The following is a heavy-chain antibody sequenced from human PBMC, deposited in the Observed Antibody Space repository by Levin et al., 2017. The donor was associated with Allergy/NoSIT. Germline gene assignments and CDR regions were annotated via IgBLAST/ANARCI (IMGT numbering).Heavy chain of an antibody. CDR1: GGSISSYY. V-gene: IGHV4-59*01. Sequence: SETLSLTCTVSGGSISSYYWSWIRQPPGKGLEWIGYIYYSGSTNYNPSLKSRVTISVDTSKNQFSLKLSSVTAADMAVYYCASPLRGWLPRRWGQGTLVTVSS. J-gene: IGHJ4*02. CDR2: IYYSGST. D-gene: IGHD5-12*01. CDR3: ASPLRGWLPRR.